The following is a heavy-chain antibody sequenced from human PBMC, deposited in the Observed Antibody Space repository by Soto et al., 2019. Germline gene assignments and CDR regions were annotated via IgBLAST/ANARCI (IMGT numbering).Heavy chain of an antibody. CDR2: ISAYNGNT. D-gene: IGHD3-10*01. CDR3: ARVKGSGSSPPRWFDP. J-gene: IGHJ5*02. CDR1: GYTFTSYG. Sequence: ASVKVSCKASGYTFTSYGISWVRQAPGQGLEWMGWISAYNGNTNYAQKLQGRVTMTTDTSTSTAYMELRSLRSDDTAVYYCARVKGSGSSPPRWFDPWGQGTLVTVSS. V-gene: IGHV1-18*01.